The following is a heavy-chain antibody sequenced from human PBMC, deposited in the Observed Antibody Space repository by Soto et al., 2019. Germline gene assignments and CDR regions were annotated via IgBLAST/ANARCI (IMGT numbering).Heavy chain of an antibody. J-gene: IGHJ3*02. CDR1: GFTVSSNY. CDR2: IYSGGST. Sequence: EVQLVESGGGLIQPGGSLRLSCAASGFTVSSNYMSWVRQAPGKGLEWVSVIYSGGSTYYADSVKGRCTISRDNSKNTLYLQISSQGDEDTALYYCGRNFDGTAGGAFDIWGEGTMVSVSS. D-gene: IGHD6-13*01. V-gene: IGHV3-53*01. CDR3: GRNFDGTAGGAFDI.